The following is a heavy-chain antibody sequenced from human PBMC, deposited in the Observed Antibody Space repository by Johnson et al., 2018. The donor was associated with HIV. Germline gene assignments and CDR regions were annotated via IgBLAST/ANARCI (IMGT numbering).Heavy chain of an antibody. CDR2: ISYDGSNK. CDR1: GFTFSSYA. D-gene: IGHD2-21*01. J-gene: IGHJ3*02. V-gene: IGHV3-30-3*01. Sequence: QVQLVESGGGVVQPGRSLRLSCAASGFTFSSYAMHWVRQAPGKGLEWVAVISYDGSNKYYADSVKGRFTISRDNSKNTLYLQMNSLRAEDMAVYFCAREESIVVVIAIQAFDIWGQGTMVTVSS. CDR3: AREESIVVVIAIQAFDI.